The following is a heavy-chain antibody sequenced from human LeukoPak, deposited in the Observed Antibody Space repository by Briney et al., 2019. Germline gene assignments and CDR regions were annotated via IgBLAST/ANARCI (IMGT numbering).Heavy chain of an antibody. V-gene: IGHV3-53*01. CDR3: ARDRLLYLDY. CDR2: VYDGDTT. J-gene: IGHJ4*02. D-gene: IGHD2-21*02. CDR1: GFTFSNYV. Sequence: PGGSLRLSCAASGFTFSNYVMSWVRQAPGKGLEWVSAVYDGDTTYYADSVKGRFTISRDNSKNTLYLQINSLRVEDTAVYFCARDRLLYLDYWGQGTPVTVSS.